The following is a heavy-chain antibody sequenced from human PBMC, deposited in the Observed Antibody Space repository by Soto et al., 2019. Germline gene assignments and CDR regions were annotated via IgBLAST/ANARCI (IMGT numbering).Heavy chain of an antibody. CDR3: AKKAGIVGASWEYYFDY. D-gene: IGHD1-26*01. J-gene: IGHJ4*02. Sequence: GGSLRLSCAASGFTFSSYAMHWVRQAPGKGLEWVALISYDGSNKYYADSVKGRFTISRDNSKNTLYLQMNSLRAEDTAVYYCAKKAGIVGASWEYYFDYWGQGTLVTVSS. CDR2: ISYDGSNK. CDR1: GFTFSSYA. V-gene: IGHV3-30-3*02.